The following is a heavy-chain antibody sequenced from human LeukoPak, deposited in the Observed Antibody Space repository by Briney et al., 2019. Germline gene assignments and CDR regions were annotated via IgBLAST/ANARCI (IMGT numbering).Heavy chain of an antibody. V-gene: IGHV1-46*01. J-gene: IGHJ4*02. CDR2: INPSGGST. D-gene: IGHD5-12*01. Sequence: ASVKVSCKASGYTFTSYGISWVRQAPGQGLEWMGIINPSGGSTSYAQKFQGRVTMTRDTSTSTVYMELSSLRSEDTAVYYCARVYSGYDDHWGQGTLVTVSS. CDR1: GYTFTSYG. CDR3: ARVYSGYDDH.